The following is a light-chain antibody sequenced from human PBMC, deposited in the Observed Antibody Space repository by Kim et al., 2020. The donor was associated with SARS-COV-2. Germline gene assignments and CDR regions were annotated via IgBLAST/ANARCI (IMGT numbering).Light chain of an antibody. CDR3: QQRSSWPLSIT. J-gene: IGKJ5*01. V-gene: IGKV3-11*01. CDR2: EVS. CDR1: QSVSNY. Sequence: PGERVTRSSRAGQSVSNYLAWFQQNPGQAPRLLIYEVSNRAAGIPARFSGSGSGTDFTLTISSLEPEDVGIYYCQQRSSWPLSITFGQGTRLEIK.